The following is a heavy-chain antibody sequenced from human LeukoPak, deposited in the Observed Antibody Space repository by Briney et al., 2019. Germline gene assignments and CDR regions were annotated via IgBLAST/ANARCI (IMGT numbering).Heavy chain of an antibody. CDR2: FSTRSSTI. J-gene: IGHJ4*02. V-gene: IGHV3-48*01. CDR3: ARAGTTYYYDSSGFPFDY. D-gene: IGHD3-22*01. CDR1: GFTFSSYS. Sequence: PGGSLRLSCAASGFTFSSYSMSWVRQAPGKGLEWVSYFSTRSSTISYADSVKGRFAISRDNAKNTLYLQMNSLRAEDTAVYYCARAGTTYYYDSSGFPFDYWGQGTLVTVSS.